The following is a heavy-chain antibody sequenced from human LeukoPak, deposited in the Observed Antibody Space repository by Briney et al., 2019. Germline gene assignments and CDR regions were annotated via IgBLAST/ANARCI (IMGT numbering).Heavy chain of an antibody. CDR1: GFTFSNAW. CDR2: IKSKTDGGTT. Sequence: GGSLRLSRAASGFTFSNAWMSWVRQAPGKGLEWVGRIKSKTDGGTTDYAAPVKGRFTISRDDSKNTLYLQMNSLKTEDTAVYYCTTFYDILTGYLGRDYWGQGTLVTVSS. J-gene: IGHJ4*02. CDR3: TTFYDILTGYLGRDY. D-gene: IGHD3-9*01. V-gene: IGHV3-15*01.